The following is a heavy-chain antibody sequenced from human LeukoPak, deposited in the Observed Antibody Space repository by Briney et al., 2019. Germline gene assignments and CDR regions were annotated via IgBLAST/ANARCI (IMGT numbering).Heavy chain of an antibody. J-gene: IGHJ4*02. CDR2: ISRNGAHP. V-gene: IGHV3-23*01. Sequence: GGSLRLSCAATGFTFSNYAMSWVRQAPGKGLEWVSVISRNGAHPYYIDSVRDRFTVSRDNSKNIMYLQMNSLRAEDAALYYCTTPGDSGWYNHWGQGTLVIVSS. CDR1: GFTFSNYA. D-gene: IGHD6-19*01. CDR3: TTPGDSGWYNH.